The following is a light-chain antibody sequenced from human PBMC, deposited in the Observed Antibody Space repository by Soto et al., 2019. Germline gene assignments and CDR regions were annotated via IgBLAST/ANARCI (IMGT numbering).Light chain of an antibody. CDR1: QTISNRL. CDR2: GGS. J-gene: IGKJ1*01. V-gene: IGKV3-20*01. CDR3: QQYSSSRT. Sequence: EIVLTQSPGTLSLSPGERATLSCRASQTISNRLLAWYQQKPGQAPRLLIYGGSSRATGIPVRFSGSGSETDFTLTITRLEPEDFAMYYCQQYSSSRTFGQGTKVDIK.